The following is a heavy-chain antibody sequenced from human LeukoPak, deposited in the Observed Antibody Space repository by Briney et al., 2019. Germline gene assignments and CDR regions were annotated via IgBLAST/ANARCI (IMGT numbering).Heavy chain of an antibody. D-gene: IGHD5-12*01. J-gene: IGHJ3*02. CDR3: ARAAYESGAFDI. CDR2: IRGNGATT. V-gene: IGHV3-23*01. Sequence: GGSLRLSCAASGITFSSHAMTWVRQAPGKWLEWVAAIRGNGATTDYADSVKGRFTISRDNSKSTLYLQMNSLRAEDTAVYYCARAAYESGAFDIWGQGTMVTVSS. CDR1: GITFSSHA.